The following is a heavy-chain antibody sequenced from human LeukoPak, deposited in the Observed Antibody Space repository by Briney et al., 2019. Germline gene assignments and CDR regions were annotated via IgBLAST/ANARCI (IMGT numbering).Heavy chain of an antibody. CDR2: IIGSGGST. Sequence: WGCLRLSCAASGFTFSSYAMSWVRQAPGKGLEWVSAIIGSGGSTYYADSVKGRFTISRDNSKNTLYLQMNSLRAEDTAVYYRATLGLGGKSRIDAFDIWGQGTMVTVPS. V-gene: IGHV3-23*01. CDR1: GFTFSSYA. D-gene: IGHD4-23*01. CDR3: ATLGLGGKSRIDAFDI. J-gene: IGHJ3*02.